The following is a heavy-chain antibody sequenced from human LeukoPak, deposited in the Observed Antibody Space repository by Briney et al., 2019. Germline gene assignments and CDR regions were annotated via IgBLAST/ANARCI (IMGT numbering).Heavy chain of an antibody. Sequence: KPGGSLRLSCAASGFTFSSYTMTWFRQAPGKGLEWVSYISGGSSYTNFADSVKGRFTISRDNAKNSLYLQMNSLRAEDTAVYYCARVSLLDDGGLGDYWGQGTLVTVSS. V-gene: IGHV3-21*05. CDR3: ARVSLLDDGGLGDY. J-gene: IGHJ4*02. CDR2: ISGGSSYT. CDR1: GFTFSSYT. D-gene: IGHD4-23*01.